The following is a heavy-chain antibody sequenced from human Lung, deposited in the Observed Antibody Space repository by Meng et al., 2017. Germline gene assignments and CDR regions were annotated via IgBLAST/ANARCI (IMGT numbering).Heavy chain of an antibody. CDR1: GFRFSSYA. CDR3: AKYSYGLGDYLDY. V-gene: IGHV3-23*04. J-gene: IGHJ4*02. CDR2: LSGGGFTT. Sequence: VLRGGSGGGLVQPGGSLALSVAASGFRFSSYAMRWVRNAQGKGLEWVSALSGGGFTTYYADSVKGRFAISRHNSKNTLYLQMNSLRAEDTALYYCAKYSYGLGDYLDYWGQGALVTVSS. D-gene: IGHD3-10*01.